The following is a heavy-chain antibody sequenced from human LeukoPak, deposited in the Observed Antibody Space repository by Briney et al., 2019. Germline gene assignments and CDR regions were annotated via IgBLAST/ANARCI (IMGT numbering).Heavy chain of an antibody. CDR1: GGTFSSYA. D-gene: IGHD4-11*01. CDR2: IIPIFGTA. Sequence: WASVKVPCKASGGTFSSYAISWVRQAPGQGLEWMGGIIPIFGTANYAQKFQGRVTITTDESTSTAYMELSSLRSEDTAVYYCAVATVTNQFFDYWGQGTLVTVSS. CDR3: AVATVTNQFFDY. J-gene: IGHJ4*02. V-gene: IGHV1-69*05.